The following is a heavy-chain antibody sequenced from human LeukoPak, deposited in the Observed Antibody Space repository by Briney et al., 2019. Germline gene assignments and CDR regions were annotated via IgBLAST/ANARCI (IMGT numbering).Heavy chain of an antibody. CDR3: ARDPYDILTGYSPLEY. CDR1: GYTFTGYY. J-gene: IGHJ4*02. D-gene: IGHD3-9*01. CDR2: NNPNSGGT. V-gene: IGHV1-2*02. Sequence: GASVKVSCKASGYTFTGYYMHWARQAPGQGLGWMGWNNPNSGGTNYAQKFQGRGTMTRDTSISTAYMELSRLRSDDTAVYYCARDPYDILTGYSPLEYWGQGTLVTVSS.